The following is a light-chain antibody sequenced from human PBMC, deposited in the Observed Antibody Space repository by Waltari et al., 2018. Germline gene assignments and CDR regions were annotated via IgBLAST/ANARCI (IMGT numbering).Light chain of an antibody. Sequence: QSVLTQPPSASGTPGQRVTISCSGSSSNIGSNTVNWYQQLPGTAPKPLLYSNNQRPSGFPDRFSCSKSGTSASLAISGLQSEDEADYYCAAWDDSLNGVVFGGGTKLTVL. CDR3: AAWDDSLNGVV. J-gene: IGLJ2*01. CDR2: SNN. V-gene: IGLV1-44*01. CDR1: SSNIGSNT.